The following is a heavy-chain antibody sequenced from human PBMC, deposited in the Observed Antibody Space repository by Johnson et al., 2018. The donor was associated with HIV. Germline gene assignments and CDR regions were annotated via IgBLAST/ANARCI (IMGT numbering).Heavy chain of an antibody. CDR3: ANFRYSSSPDAFDI. Sequence: QVQLVESGGGVVQPGRSLRLSCAASGFTFSSYAMHWVRQAPGKGLEWVAVISYDGSNKYYADSVKGRFTISSDNSKNTLYLQMNSLRAEDTAVYYCANFRYSSSPDAFDIWGQGTMVTVSS. V-gene: IGHV3-30-3*01. D-gene: IGHD6-6*01. CDR2: ISYDGSNK. J-gene: IGHJ3*02. CDR1: GFTFSSYA.